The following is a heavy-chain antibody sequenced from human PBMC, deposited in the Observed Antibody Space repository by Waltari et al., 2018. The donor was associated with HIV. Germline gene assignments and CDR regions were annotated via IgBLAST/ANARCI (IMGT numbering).Heavy chain of an antibody. Sequence: QVQLVQSGAEVKKPGASVKVSCKASGYTFTAYYIHWVRQAPGQGLEWMGWSNPSNGGTKYAQKFQGRVTMTRSTPMSTAYMEMSSLIADDAAVIYCASSSDGGRNWGQGTLVTVSS. J-gene: IGHJ1*01. CDR1: GYTFTAYY. V-gene: IGHV1-2*02. CDR2: SNPSNGGT. CDR3: ASSSDGGRN.